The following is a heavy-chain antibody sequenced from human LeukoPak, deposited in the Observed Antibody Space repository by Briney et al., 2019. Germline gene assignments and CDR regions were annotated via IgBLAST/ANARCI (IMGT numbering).Heavy chain of an antibody. CDR1: GGSISSYY. CDR3: ARHLIAVAAVDY. J-gene: IGHJ4*02. Sequence: SETLSLTCTVSGGSISSYYWSWIRQPPGKGLEWIGYIYYSGSTNYNPSLKSRVTISVDTSKNQFSLKPSSVTAADTAVYYCARHLIAVAAVDYWGQGTLVTVSS. CDR2: IYYSGST. V-gene: IGHV4-59*08. D-gene: IGHD6-19*01.